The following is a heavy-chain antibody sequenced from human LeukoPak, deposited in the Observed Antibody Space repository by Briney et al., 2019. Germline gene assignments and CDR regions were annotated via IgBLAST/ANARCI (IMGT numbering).Heavy chain of an antibody. D-gene: IGHD1-1*01. CDR1: GFTFSGYE. Sequence: AGGSLRLSCAASGFTFSGYEMNWVRQAPGKGLEWVSYISSTSDIISYADSVKGRSTISRDNSKNTLYLQIYSLRAEDTAIYYCARDSETETGWYYYGMDVWGQGTTVTVSS. V-gene: IGHV3-48*03. CDR3: ARDSETETGWYYYGMDV. J-gene: IGHJ6*02. CDR2: ISSTSDII.